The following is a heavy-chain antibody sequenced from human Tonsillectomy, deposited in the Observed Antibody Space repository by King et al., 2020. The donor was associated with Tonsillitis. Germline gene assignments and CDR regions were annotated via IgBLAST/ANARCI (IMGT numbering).Heavy chain of an antibody. D-gene: IGHD1-14*01. CDR2: INIDGTTI. J-gene: IGHJ4*02. CDR1: GFTFSSYW. Sequence: VQLVESGGGLAQPGGSLRLSCAASGFTFSSYWMHWVRQAPGQGPVWVSRINIDGTTITYADSVKGRYTISRDNAKNTLYLQMNSLRAEDTAVYYCARGLYNAAYQGLTYWGQGTLVTVSS. V-gene: IGHV3-74*01. CDR3: ARGLYNAAYQGLTY.